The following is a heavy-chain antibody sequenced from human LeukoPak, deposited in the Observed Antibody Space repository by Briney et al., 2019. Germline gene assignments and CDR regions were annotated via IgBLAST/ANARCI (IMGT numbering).Heavy chain of an antibody. CDR1: GFTFSSSN. V-gene: IGHV3-30-3*01. J-gene: IGHJ4*02. D-gene: IGHD1-26*01. CDR3: ARDLVSGAPDYFDS. Sequence: GGSLRLSCAASGFTFSSSNVHWVRQAPGKGLQWVAVMSPDGSVKIYTDSVKGRFTISRDNSKNTLYLDMNSLRTDDTAVYYCARDLVSGAPDYFDSWGQGNLVTVSS. CDR2: MSPDGSVK.